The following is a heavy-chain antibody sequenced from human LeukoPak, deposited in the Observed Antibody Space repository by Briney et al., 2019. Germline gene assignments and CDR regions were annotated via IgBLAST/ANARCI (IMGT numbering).Heavy chain of an antibody. J-gene: IGHJ5*02. CDR1: GYSINNGFY. CDR3: ARGITMVRGVTRGNWFDP. V-gene: IGHV4-38-2*02. Sequence: PSETLSLTCTVSGYSINNGFYWGWIRQPPGKGLEWIGSIYHSERTHYNPSLKSRVTISVDTSKNQFSLKLSSVTAADTAVYYCARGITMVRGVTRGNWFDPWGQGTLVTVSS. D-gene: IGHD3-10*01. CDR2: IYHSERT.